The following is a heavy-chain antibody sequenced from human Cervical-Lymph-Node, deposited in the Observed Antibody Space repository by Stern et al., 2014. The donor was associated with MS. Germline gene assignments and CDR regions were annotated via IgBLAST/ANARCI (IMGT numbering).Heavy chain of an antibody. J-gene: IGHJ4*02. CDR1: GFTFSDYY. Sequence: VQLVESGGGLVKPGGSLRLSCAASGFTFSDYYMTWIRQAPGKGLEWLSYISPSGDTIYDADSVKGRFTISRDDAKNSLYLQMNILRAEDTAVYYCARDQDGGDWYDYWGQGTLVTVSS. CDR3: ARDQDGGDWYDY. D-gene: IGHD2-21*02. CDR2: ISPSGDTI. V-gene: IGHV3-11*01.